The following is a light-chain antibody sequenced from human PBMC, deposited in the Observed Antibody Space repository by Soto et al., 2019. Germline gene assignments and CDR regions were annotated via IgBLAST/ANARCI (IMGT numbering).Light chain of an antibody. Sequence: QSVLTQPPSVSAAPGQKVTISCSGSSSNIGNNYVSWYQQFPGTDPKLLIYDNNERLSGIPDRFSGSKSGTSATLGITGLQTGDEADYYCGTWDSSLSAVVFGGGTKVTVL. CDR3: GTWDSSLSAVV. CDR1: SSNIGNNY. J-gene: IGLJ2*01. V-gene: IGLV1-51*01. CDR2: DNN.